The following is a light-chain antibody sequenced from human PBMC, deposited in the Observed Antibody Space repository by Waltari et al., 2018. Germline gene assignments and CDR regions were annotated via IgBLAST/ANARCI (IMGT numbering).Light chain of an antibody. V-gene: IGLV2-23*02. J-gene: IGLJ3*02. CDR3: CSYAGSSTWV. CDR1: SRDVGGYNY. CDR2: DVS. Sequence: QSALTQPASVSGSPGQSITLACPGTSRDVGGYNYVSWYPQHPGKAHNLMIYDVSKRPSGFSDRFSGSKSGNTASLTISGLQAEDEADYYCCSYAGSSTWVFGGGTKLTVL.